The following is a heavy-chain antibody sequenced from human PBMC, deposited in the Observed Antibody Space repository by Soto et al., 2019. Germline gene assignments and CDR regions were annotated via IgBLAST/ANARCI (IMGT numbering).Heavy chain of an antibody. CDR3: ARDLYYYSRGYYSH. CDR1: A. D-gene: IGHD3-22*01. V-gene: IGHV1-3*01. Sequence: ASHWGLPAPGQWLEWMGWIDSGNGNTKYSRNFHGRVIITRDTSANTVYMELNSLRYEDTAVYYCARDLYYYSRGYYSHWDQGTLVAV. J-gene: IGHJ4*02. CDR2: IDSGNGNT.